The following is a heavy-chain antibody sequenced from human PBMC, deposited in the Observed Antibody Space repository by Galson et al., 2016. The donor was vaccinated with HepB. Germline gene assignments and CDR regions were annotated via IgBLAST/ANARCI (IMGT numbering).Heavy chain of an antibody. CDR1: GFTFKNYW. D-gene: IGHD3-10*01. Sequence: SLRLSCAASGFTFKNYWMTWVRQAPGRGLEWVANIKEDGSDKHYVDSVRGRFTISRDNAKNSVYLQLNSLRADDTAVYYCASGIAVTTSNSFWYFDLWGRGTLVTVSS. V-gene: IGHV3-7*02. J-gene: IGHJ2*01. CDR3: ASGIAVTTSNSFWYFDL. CDR2: IKEDGSDK.